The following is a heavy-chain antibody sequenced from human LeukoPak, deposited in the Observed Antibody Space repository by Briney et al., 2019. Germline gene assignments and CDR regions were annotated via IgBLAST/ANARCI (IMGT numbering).Heavy chain of an antibody. J-gene: IGHJ3*02. V-gene: IGHV3-53*01. D-gene: IGHD1-1*01. CDR3: ARWTNFHAFDI. Sequence: GGSLRLSCAASGFTFSSYSMNWVRQAPGKGLEWVSLLYSAGSTNYADSVKGRFTISRDDSKNTVYLQMNSLRAEDTAVYYCARWTNFHAFDIWGQGTLVTVS. CDR2: LYSAGST. CDR1: GFTFSSYS.